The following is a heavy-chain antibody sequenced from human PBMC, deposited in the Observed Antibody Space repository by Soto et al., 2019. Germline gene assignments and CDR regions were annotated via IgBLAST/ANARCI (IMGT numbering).Heavy chain of an antibody. CDR2: FDPEDGET. V-gene: IGHV1-24*01. J-gene: IGHJ6*02. D-gene: IGHD2-2*01. CDR3: ATLGRKVPAAMNDYSYYGMDV. CDR1: GYTLTELS. Sequence: ASVKVSCKVSGYTLTELSMHWVRQAPGKGLEWMGGFDPEDGETIYAQKFQGRVTMTEDTSTDTAYMELSSLRSEDTAVYYCATLGRKVPAAMNDYSYYGMDVWGQGTTVTVSS.